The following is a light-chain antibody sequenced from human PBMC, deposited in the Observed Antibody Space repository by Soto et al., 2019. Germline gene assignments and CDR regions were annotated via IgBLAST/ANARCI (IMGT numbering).Light chain of an antibody. CDR3: QHYNSYPIT. CDR1: SSNLGADYD. CDR2: DAS. Sequence: QSVLTQPPSVSGAPGQRVTISCTGSSSNLGADYDAHWYQQFPGTAPKLLIHDASSVQTGVPSRFSGTGSGTEFTLTISSLQPDDFATYYCQHYNSYPITFGRGT. J-gene: IGLJ2*01. V-gene: IGLV1-40*01.